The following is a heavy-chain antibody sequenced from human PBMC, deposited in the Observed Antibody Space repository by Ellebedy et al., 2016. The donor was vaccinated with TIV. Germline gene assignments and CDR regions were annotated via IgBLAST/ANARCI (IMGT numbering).Heavy chain of an antibody. J-gene: IGHJ4*02. D-gene: IGHD3-10*01. CDR2: LYGSGGGI. CDR1: GFNFNNYA. V-gene: IGHV3-23*01. Sequence: PGGSLRLSCAASGFNFNNYAMSWVRQTPGKGLEGVSGLYGSGGGIFYSDSVKGRFTISRDNSKNTLYLQMNSLRAEDTGIYYCASSRYHYYVGNTVFAYWGRGTLVTVSS. CDR3: ASSRYHYYVGNTVFAY.